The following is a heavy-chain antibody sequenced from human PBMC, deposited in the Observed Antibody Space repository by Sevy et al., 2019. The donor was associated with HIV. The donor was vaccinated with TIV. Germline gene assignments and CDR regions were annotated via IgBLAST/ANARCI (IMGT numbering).Heavy chain of an antibody. V-gene: IGHV3-23*01. Sequence: GGSLRLSCAASGFAFSSSWMTWVRQAPGKGLEWVSAISGSGGSTYYADSVKGRFTISRDNSKNTLYLQMNSLRAEDTAVYYCAKDLGTVTTYYFDYWGQGTLVTVSS. J-gene: IGHJ4*02. CDR3: AKDLGTVTTYYFDY. CDR1: GFAFSSSW. CDR2: ISGSGGST. D-gene: IGHD4-17*01.